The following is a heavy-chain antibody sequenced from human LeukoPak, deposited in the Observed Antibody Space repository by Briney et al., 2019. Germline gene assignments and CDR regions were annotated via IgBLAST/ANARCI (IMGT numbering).Heavy chain of an antibody. CDR2: FSGSGGST. CDR1: GFIFSNYA. Sequence: GGSLRLSCAASGFIFSNYAMSWVRQAPGKGLQWVSAFSGSGGSTYYADSVKGRFTISRDNSRNTLYLQMNSLRAEDTAVYYCAKDVEPIAAAYSFDYWGQGTLVTVSS. CDR3: AKDVEPIAAAYSFDY. V-gene: IGHV3-23*01. J-gene: IGHJ4*02. D-gene: IGHD6-13*01.